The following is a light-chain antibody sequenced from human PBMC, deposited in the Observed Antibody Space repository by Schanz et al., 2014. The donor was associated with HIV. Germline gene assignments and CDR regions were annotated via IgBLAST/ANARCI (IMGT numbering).Light chain of an antibody. CDR1: SSDIGGYNY. Sequence: QSALTQPASVSGSPGQSITISCTGTSSDIGGYNYVSWYQQHPGKAPKLILYDVDNRPAGVSNRFSGSKSGNTASLTISGLRAEDEADYYCNSYTRTSTPVFGGGTKLTVL. V-gene: IGLV2-14*03. J-gene: IGLJ2*01. CDR2: DVD. CDR3: NSYTRTSTPV.